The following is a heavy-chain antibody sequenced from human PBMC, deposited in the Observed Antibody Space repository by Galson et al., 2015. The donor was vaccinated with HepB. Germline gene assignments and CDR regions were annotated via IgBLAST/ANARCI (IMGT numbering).Heavy chain of an antibody. Sequence: SLRLSCAASGSTFSCYGMHWGHHPPGKGLEWVAVISYDRSNKYYADSVKGRFTFSRDNYKNTLYLKMNSLRAEDTALYYCAKAEYSSSWNYYYGMDVWGQGPTVTVSS. CDR2: ISYDRSNK. V-gene: IGHV3-30*18. CDR3: AKAEYSSSWNYYYGMDV. J-gene: IGHJ6*02. D-gene: IGHD6-13*01. CDR1: GSTFSCYG.